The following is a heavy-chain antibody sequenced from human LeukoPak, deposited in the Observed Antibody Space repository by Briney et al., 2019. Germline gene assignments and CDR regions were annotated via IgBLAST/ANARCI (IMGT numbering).Heavy chain of an antibody. CDR2: ISGSGGST. J-gene: IGHJ4*02. CDR3: AKGSGGYYYVPFDY. CDR1: GFTFSSYA. Sequence: GSLGLSCAASGFTFSSYAMSWVRQAPGKGLEWVSAISGSGGSTYYADSVKGRFTISRDNSKNTLYLQMNSLRAEDTAVYYCAKGSGGYYYVPFDYWGQGTLVTVSS. V-gene: IGHV3-23*01. D-gene: IGHD3-22*01.